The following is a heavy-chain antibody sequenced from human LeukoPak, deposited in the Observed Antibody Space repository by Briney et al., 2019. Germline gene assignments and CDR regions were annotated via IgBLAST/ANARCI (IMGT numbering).Heavy chain of an antibody. CDR3: ARHRRYYDSSQQGYYYYYMDV. CDR1: GYSFTSYW. J-gene: IGHJ6*03. Sequence: GESLKISCKGSGYSFTSYWIGWVRQMPGKGLEWMGIIYPGDSDTRYSPSFQGQVTISADKSISTAYLQWSSLKASDTAMYYCARHRRYYDSSQQGYYYYYMDVWGKGTTVTISS. CDR2: IYPGDSDT. V-gene: IGHV5-51*01. D-gene: IGHD3-22*01.